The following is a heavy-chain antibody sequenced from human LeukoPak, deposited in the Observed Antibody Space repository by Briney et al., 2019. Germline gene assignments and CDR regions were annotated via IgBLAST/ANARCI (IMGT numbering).Heavy chain of an antibody. CDR1: GFIFSSYW. V-gene: IGHV3-7*01. J-gene: IGHJ4*02. CDR2: IKQDGSEK. CDR3: AKRWTGTTIGQQDF. D-gene: IGHD1-1*01. Sequence: PGGSLRLSCAASGFIFSSYWMSWVRQAPGKGLEWVANIKQDGSEKYYVDSVKGRFTISRDNSKNTLYLQMNSLRAEDTAVYYCAKRWTGTTIGQQDFWGQGTLVTVSS.